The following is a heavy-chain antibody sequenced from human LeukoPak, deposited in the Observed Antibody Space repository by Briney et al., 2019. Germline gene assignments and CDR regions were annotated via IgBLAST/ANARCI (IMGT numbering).Heavy chain of an antibody. CDR1: GFTFSNYW. Sequence: GGSLRLSCAASGFTFSNYWMTWVRQAPGKGLEWVANMNLDGSEKYYVDSVKGRFIISRDNAKNSLYLQMSSLTAEDTAIYYCARDDGFSCYSYWGQGTLVIVSS. V-gene: IGHV3-7*01. D-gene: IGHD3/OR15-3a*01. CDR3: ARDDGFSCYSY. J-gene: IGHJ4*02. CDR2: MNLDGSEK.